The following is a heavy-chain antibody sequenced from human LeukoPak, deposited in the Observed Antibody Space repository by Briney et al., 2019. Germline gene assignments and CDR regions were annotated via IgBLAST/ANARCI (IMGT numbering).Heavy chain of an antibody. V-gene: IGHV3-23*01. D-gene: IGHD3-3*01. Sequence: GGSLRLSCAASGFTFSSYAMSWVRQAPGKGLEWVSAISGSGGSTYYADSVKGRFTISRDNAKNSLYLQMNSLRAEDTAVYYCASPTDYDFWSGDDYYYNGMDVWGQGTTVTVSS. CDR3: ASPTDYDFWSGDDYYYNGMDV. CDR1: GFTFSSYA. J-gene: IGHJ6*02. CDR2: ISGSGGST.